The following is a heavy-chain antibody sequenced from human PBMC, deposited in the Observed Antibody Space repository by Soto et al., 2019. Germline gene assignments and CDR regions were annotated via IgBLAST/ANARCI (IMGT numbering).Heavy chain of an antibody. V-gene: IGHV3-11*06. CDR1: DYD. J-gene: IGHJ4*02. D-gene: IGHD3-22*01. Sequence: DYDSSRILKTKGKGLEWVSYISSSSSYTNYADSVKGRFTISRDNAKNSLYLQMNSLRAEDTAVYYCARGPYSCGPPLDYWGQGTLVTVSS. CDR3: ARGPYSCGPPLDY. CDR2: ISSSSSYT.